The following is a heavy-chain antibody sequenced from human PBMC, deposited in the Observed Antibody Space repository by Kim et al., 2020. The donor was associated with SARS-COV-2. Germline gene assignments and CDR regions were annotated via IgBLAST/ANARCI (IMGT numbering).Heavy chain of an antibody. Sequence: GGSLRLSCAASGFTFSSYGMHWVRQAPGKGLEWVAVISYDGSNKYYADSVKGRFTISRDNSKNTLYLQMNSLRAEDTAVYYCAKDLQPPPPYGSGSYYNTPRENLYGMDVWGQGTTVTVSS. J-gene: IGHJ6*02. V-gene: IGHV3-30*18. CDR1: GFTFSSYG. D-gene: IGHD3-10*01. CDR2: ISYDGSNK. CDR3: AKDLQPPPPYGSGSYYNTPRENLYGMDV.